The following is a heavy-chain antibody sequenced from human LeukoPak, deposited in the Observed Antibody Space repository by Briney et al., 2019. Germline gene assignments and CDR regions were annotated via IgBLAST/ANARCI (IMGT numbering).Heavy chain of an antibody. CDR1: GFTFDDYW. CDR3: ARGPSGYHNT. V-gene: IGHV3-7*01. D-gene: IGHD5-12*01. Sequence: GGSLRLSCGASGFTFDDYWMSWVRQAPGQGLEWVANINQDGSEKYYLDSAKGRFTISRDNARNSLYLQVNSLRAEDTAVYYCARGPSGYHNTGGQGTLVTVSS. CDR2: INQDGSEK. J-gene: IGHJ4*02.